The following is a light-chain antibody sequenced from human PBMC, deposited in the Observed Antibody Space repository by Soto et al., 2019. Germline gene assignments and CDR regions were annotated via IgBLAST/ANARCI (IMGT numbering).Light chain of an antibody. V-gene: IGKV4-1*01. Sequence: DIVMTQSPDSLAVSLGERATINCKSSQSVLYSSNNKNYLAWYQQKPGQPPKLLIYWASTRESGVPDRFSGSGSRTDFTLTISRLQAEDVAVYYCQQYYSIWTFGQGTKVAIK. CDR3: QQYYSIWT. CDR2: WAS. CDR1: QSVLYSSNNKNY. J-gene: IGKJ1*01.